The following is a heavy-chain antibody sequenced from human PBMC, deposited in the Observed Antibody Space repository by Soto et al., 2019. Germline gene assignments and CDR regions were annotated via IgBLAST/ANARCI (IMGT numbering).Heavy chain of an antibody. CDR1: SCSISSYY. Sequence: SETRSLRCSLSSCSISSYYWRWMRHPPGKGLEXIGYIYYSLSTNENSSLKNRVNISVDTSKNQLSLKLSSVTAADTAVYYCARDYYGSGSSLIGMDVWGQGTTVTVSS. D-gene: IGHD3-10*01. V-gene: IGHV4-59*01. CDR2: IYYSLST. CDR3: ARDYYGSGSSLIGMDV. J-gene: IGHJ6*02.